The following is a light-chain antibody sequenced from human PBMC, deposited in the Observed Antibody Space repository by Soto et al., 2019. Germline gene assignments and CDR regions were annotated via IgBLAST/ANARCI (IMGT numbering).Light chain of an antibody. V-gene: IGLV2-14*01. J-gene: IGLJ2*01. CDR1: SSDVGSYNY. CDR3: SSDTTYTTQV. CDR2: EVR. Sequence: QSALTQPASVSGSPGQSITISCTGTSSDVGSYNYVSWYQQHPGKAPKLMIYEVRNRPSGVSDRFSGSKSGKTASLTIFGLQAEDEADYYCSSDTTYTTQVFCGGTKLTV.